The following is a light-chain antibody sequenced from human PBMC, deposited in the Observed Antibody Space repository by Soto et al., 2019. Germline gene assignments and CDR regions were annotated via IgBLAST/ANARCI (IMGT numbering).Light chain of an antibody. V-gene: IGKV3-20*01. J-gene: IGKJ1*01. CDR2: GAS. CDR1: QIVSSNY. Sequence: ESVLTQSPGTLSLSQGDRATLSCRASQIVSSNYLAWYQQRPGQAPRLLIYGASTRASGIPDRFSGSGSGTDFTLTISRLEPEDFAVYYCQQYANSHGTFGQGTKVDI. CDR3: QQYANSHGT.